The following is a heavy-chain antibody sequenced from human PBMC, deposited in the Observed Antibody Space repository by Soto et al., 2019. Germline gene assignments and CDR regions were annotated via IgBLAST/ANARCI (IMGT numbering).Heavy chain of an antibody. J-gene: IGHJ4*02. CDR3: ASRYGSSFDY. CDR2: IYYSGST. CDR1: GGSISSYY. V-gene: IGHV4-59*08. D-gene: IGHD5-12*01. Sequence: SETLSLTCTLSGGSISSYYWSWIRQPPGKGLEWIGYIYYSGSTDYNPSLKSRVTISVDTSKNQFSLKLSSVTAADTAVYYCASRYGSSFDYWGQGTLVPVSA.